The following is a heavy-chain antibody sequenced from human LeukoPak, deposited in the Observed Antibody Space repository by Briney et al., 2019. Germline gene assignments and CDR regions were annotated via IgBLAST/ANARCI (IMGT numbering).Heavy chain of an antibody. V-gene: IGHV4-39*07. J-gene: IGHJ5*02. CDR2: IYYSGST. CDR1: GGSISSSSYY. Sequence: SETLSLTCTVSGGSISSSSYYWGWIRQPPGKGLEWIGSIYYSGSTYYNPSLKSRVTISVDTSKNQFSLKLSSVTAADTAVYCCASSPLGYCSSTSCYPMWFDPWGQGTLVTVSS. D-gene: IGHD2-2*01. CDR3: ASSPLGYCSSTSCYPMWFDP.